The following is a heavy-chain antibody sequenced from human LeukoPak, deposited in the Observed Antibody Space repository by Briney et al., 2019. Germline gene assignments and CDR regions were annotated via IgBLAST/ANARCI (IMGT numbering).Heavy chain of an antibody. CDR3: ARGWGDY. D-gene: IGHD7-27*01. J-gene: IGHJ4*02. V-gene: IGHV3-21*01. CDR2: ISSSSSYI. CDR1: GFTLSSSS. Sequence: PGGSLRLSCAASGFTLSSSSMNWVRQAPGKGLEWVSSISSSSSYIYYADSLKGRFTISRDNAKNSLYLQMDSLRAEDTAVYYCARGWGDYWGQGTLVTVSS.